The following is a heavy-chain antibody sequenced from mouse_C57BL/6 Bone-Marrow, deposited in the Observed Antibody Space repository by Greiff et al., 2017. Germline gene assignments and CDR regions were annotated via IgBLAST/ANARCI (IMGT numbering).Heavy chain of an antibody. V-gene: IGHV1-50*01. CDR3: ARRGQLRPLMDY. D-gene: IGHD3-2*02. J-gene: IGHJ4*01. CDR1: GYTFTSYW. Sequence: QVQLQQPGAELVKPGASVKLSCKASGYTFTSYWMQWVKQRPGQGLEWIGEIDPSDSYTNYNQKFKDKATLTADKSSSTAYMQLSSLTSEDSAVYYCARRGQLRPLMDYWGQGTSVTVSS. CDR2: IDPSDSYT.